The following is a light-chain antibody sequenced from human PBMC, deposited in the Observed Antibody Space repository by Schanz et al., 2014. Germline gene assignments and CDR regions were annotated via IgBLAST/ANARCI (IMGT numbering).Light chain of an antibody. CDR2: SVG. CDR3: LLYSGGARV. Sequence: QAVVTQEPSLTVSPGGTVTLTCASSTGAVTSAYYPNWFQQKPGQPPRALIYSVGNKHSWTPARFSGSLLGGKAALTLSGALPEDEAEYFCLLYSGGARVFGGGTKLTVL. J-gene: IGLJ3*02. V-gene: IGLV7-43*01. CDR1: TGAVTSAYY.